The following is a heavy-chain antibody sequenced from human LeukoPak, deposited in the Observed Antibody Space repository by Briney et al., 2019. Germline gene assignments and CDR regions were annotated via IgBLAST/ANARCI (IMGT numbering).Heavy chain of an antibody. Sequence: GGSLRLSCAASGFTFSIYWMHWVRQVPGKGLVWVSRINTDGSSTSYADSVKGRFTISRDNAKNTLYLQMNSLRAEDTAVYYCAKDPGGIVVVPAAEGDYWGQGTLVTVSS. V-gene: IGHV3-74*01. J-gene: IGHJ4*02. CDR3: AKDPGGIVVVPAAEGDY. CDR2: INTDGSST. CDR1: GFTFSIYW. D-gene: IGHD2-2*01.